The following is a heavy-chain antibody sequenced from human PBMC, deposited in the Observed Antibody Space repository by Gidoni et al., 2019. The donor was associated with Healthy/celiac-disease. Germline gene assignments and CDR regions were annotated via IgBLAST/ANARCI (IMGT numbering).Heavy chain of an antibody. CDR1: GFTFSRYA. CDR3: AKDAHGLAYSSGWPYWYFDL. Sequence: EVQLLESGGGLVQPGGSLRLSCAASGFTFSRYAMSWVRQAPGKGLECVSAISGSGGSTYYADSVKCRFTISRDNSKNTLYLQMNSLRAEDTAVYYCAKDAHGLAYSSGWPYWYFDLWGRGTLVTVSS. V-gene: IGHV3-23*01. CDR2: ISGSGGST. J-gene: IGHJ2*01. D-gene: IGHD6-19*01.